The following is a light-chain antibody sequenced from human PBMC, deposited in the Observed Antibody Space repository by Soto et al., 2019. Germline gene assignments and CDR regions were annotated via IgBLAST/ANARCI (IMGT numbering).Light chain of an antibody. CDR2: AAS. CDR1: QGISSY. J-gene: IGKJ1*01. CDR3: QQYFGPTWT. Sequence: AIRMTQSPSSLSASTGDRVTITCRASQGISSYLAWYQQKPGKAPKLLIYAASTLQSGVPSRFSGSGSGTDFTLTISCLQSEDFATYYGQQYFGPTWTFGQGTKVEIK. V-gene: IGKV1-8*01.